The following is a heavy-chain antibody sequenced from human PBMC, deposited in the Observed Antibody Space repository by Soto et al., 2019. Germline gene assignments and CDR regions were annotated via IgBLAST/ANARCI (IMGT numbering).Heavy chain of an antibody. CDR1: GFTFSSYS. CDR2: ISSSSSYI. J-gene: IGHJ6*03. CDR3: ARDPHYYGDYRIYYYMDV. D-gene: IGHD4-17*01. Sequence: GGSLRLSCAASGFTFSSYSMNWVRQAPGKGLEWVSSISSSSSYIYYADSVKGRFTISRDNAKNSLYLQMNSLRAEDTAVYYCARDPHYYGDYRIYYYMDVWGKGTTVTVSS. V-gene: IGHV3-21*01.